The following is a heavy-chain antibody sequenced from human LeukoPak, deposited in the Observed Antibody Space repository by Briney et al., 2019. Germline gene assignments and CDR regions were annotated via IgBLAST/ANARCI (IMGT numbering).Heavy chain of an antibody. J-gene: IGHJ6*03. CDR2: INHSGST. CDR3: ARARNYYYYMDV. Sequence: SETLSLTCAVYGGSFSGYYWSWIRQPPGKGLEWIGKINHSGSTNYNPSLKSRVTISVDTSKNQFSLKLSSVTAADTAVYYCARARNYYYYMDVWGKGTTVTVSS. V-gene: IGHV4-34*01. CDR1: GGSFSGYY.